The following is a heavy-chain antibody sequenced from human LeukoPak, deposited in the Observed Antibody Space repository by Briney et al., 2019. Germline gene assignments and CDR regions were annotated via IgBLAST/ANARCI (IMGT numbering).Heavy chain of an antibody. D-gene: IGHD3-9*01. CDR1: GFTFSSYE. J-gene: IGHJ4*02. V-gene: IGHV3-48*03. Sequence: GGSLRLSCAASGFTFSSYEMNWVRQAPGKGLEWVSYISSSGSTIYYADSVKGRFTISRDNAKNSLYLQMNSLRAEDTAVYYCARGFERRYFDWLPPPNPFDYWGQGTLVTLSS. CDR3: ARGFERRYFDWLPPPNPFDY. CDR2: ISSSGSTI.